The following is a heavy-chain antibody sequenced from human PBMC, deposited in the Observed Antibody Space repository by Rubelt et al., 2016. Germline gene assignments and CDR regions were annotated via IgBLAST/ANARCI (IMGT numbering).Heavy chain of an antibody. CDR3: AKGILRWSVGYGMDV. D-gene: IGHD4-23*01. CDR1: GFTFDDYA. V-gene: IGHV3-9*01. CDR2: ISWNSGSI. Sequence: EVQLVESGGGLVQPGRSLRLSCAASGFTFDDYAMHWVRQAPGKGLEWVSGISWNSGSIGYADSVKGRFTISRDNAKNSLYLQMNGLRAEDTSLYYCAKGILRWSVGYGMDVWGQGTTVTVSS. J-gene: IGHJ6*02.